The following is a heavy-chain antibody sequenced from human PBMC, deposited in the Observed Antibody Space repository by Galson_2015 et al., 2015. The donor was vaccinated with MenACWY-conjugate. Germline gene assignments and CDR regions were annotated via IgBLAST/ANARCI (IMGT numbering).Heavy chain of an antibody. D-gene: IGHD3-22*01. Sequence: SLRLSCAASGFTFSDYYMSWIRQAPGKGLEWVSYISSSSSYTNYADSVKGRFTISRDNAKNSLYLQMNSLRAEDTAVYYCARDFPKTRSMITERDAFDIWGQGTMVTVSS. CDR2: ISSSSSYT. V-gene: IGHV3-11*05. CDR3: ARDFPKTRSMITERDAFDI. J-gene: IGHJ3*02. CDR1: GFTFSDYY.